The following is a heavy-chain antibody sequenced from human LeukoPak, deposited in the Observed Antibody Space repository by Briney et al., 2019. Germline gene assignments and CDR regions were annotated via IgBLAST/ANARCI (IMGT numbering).Heavy chain of an antibody. D-gene: IGHD1-26*01. CDR2: IRKEVNSYTT. V-gene: IGHV3-72*01. CDR3: VRVQTSGNYYYFDY. Sequence: GGSLRLSCAASGFTFSDHYMDWVRQAPGKGLEWVGRIRKEVNSYTTEYAASVKGRFTISRDDSKNSLYLQVNSLKTEDTAVYYCVRVQTSGNYYYFDYWGQGTLVTVSS. CDR1: GFTFSDHY. J-gene: IGHJ4*02.